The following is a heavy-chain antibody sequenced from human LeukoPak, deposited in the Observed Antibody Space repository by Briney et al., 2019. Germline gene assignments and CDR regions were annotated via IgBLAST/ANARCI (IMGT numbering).Heavy chain of an antibody. V-gene: IGHV1-8*01. Sequence: ASVKVSCKASGYTFTSYDINWVRQATGQGLEWMGWMNPNSGNTGYAQKFQGRVTMTRDTSTSTVYMELSSLRSEDTAVYYCARSAAAGRTPDYYYYGMDVWGQGTTVTVSS. D-gene: IGHD6-13*01. CDR1: GYTFTSYD. CDR3: ARSAAAGRTPDYYYYGMDV. J-gene: IGHJ6*02. CDR2: MNPNSGNT.